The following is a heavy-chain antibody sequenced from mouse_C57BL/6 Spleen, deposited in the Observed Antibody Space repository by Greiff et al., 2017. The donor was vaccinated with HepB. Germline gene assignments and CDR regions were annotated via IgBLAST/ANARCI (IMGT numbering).Heavy chain of an antibody. CDR1: GYTFTSYW. J-gene: IGHJ1*03. Sequence: QVQLKQPGAELVKPGASVKMSCKASGYTFTSYWITWVKQRPGQGLEWIGDIYPGSGSTNYNEKFKSKATLTVDTSSSTAYMQLSILTSEDSAVYYCARFPYYYGSWYFDVWGTGTTVTVSS. D-gene: IGHD1-1*01. CDR3: ARFPYYYGSWYFDV. CDR2: IYPGSGST. V-gene: IGHV1-55*01.